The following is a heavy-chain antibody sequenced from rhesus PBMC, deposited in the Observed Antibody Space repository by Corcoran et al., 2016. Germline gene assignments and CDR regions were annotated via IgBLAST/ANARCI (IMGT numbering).Heavy chain of an antibody. CDR1: GGSISSSNW. D-gene: IGHD3-3*01. Sequence: QVQLQESGPAVVKPSETLSLTGAVSGGSISSSNWWRWIRQPPGKGPEWIGQIYGGSGSTSYNPALKSRVTISSDTSKNQFSLKLSSVTAADTAVYYCAKLIFGLVIRDWYFDLWGPGTPITISS. J-gene: IGHJ2*01. CDR3: AKLIFGLVIRDWYFDL. CDR2: IYGGSGST. V-gene: IGHV4-92*01.